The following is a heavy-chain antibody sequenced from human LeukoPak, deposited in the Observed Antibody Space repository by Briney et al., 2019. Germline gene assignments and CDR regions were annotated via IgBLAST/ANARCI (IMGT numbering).Heavy chain of an antibody. D-gene: IGHD6-13*01. J-gene: IGHJ4*02. CDR3: ARDREQEPTYDY. CDR1: GFTFNLYT. Sequence: GGSLRLSCAASGFTFNLYTMNWVRQAPGKGLEWVAYISSSSSTKYYADSVKGRFTISRDNAKNTLYLQMNSLRAEDTAVYYCARDREQEPTYDYWGRGTLVTVSS. V-gene: IGHV3-48*04. CDR2: ISSSSSTK.